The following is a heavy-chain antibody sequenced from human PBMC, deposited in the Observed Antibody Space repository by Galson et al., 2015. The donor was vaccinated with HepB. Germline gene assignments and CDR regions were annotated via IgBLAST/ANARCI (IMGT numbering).Heavy chain of an antibody. Sequence: SLRLSCAASGFTFSDYYMSWIRQAPGKGLEWVSYISSSSSYTNYADSVKGRFTISRDNAKNSLYLQMNSLRAEDTAVYYCARVGLTAVAGRVYFDYWGQGTLVTVSS. CDR1: GFTFSDYY. V-gene: IGHV3-11*06. CDR2: ISSSSSYT. J-gene: IGHJ4*02. D-gene: IGHD6-19*01. CDR3: ARVGLTAVAGRVYFDY.